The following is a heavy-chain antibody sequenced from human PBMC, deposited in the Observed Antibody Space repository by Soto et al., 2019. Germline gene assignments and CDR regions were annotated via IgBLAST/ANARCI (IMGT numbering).Heavy chain of an antibody. D-gene: IGHD3-16*01. V-gene: IGHV4-30-4*01. Sequence: QVQLQESGPGLVKPSQTLSLTCTVSGGSTSSDNYWCWSRQPPGKGLEGIGLIYYSGNTDYNPSLKSRLAISIDASKNQFSLKLSSVTVADTAVYFCAREGGESSDGLYYFDSWGQGSLVTVSS. CDR1: GGSTSSDNY. CDR2: IYYSGNT. CDR3: AREGGESSDGLYYFDS. J-gene: IGHJ4*02.